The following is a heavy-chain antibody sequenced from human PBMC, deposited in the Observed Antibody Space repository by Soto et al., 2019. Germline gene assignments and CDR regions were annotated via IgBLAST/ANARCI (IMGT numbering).Heavy chain of an antibody. CDR1: GGSISSGDYY. J-gene: IGHJ6*02. CDR3: ARVLCSSTSCYGASYYYYGMDV. V-gene: IGHV4-30-4*01. CDR2: IYYSGST. D-gene: IGHD2-2*01. Sequence: PSETLSLTCTVSGGSISSGDYYWSWIRQPPGKGLEWIGYIYYSGSTYYNPSLKSRVTISVDTSKNQFSLKLSSVTAADTAVYYCARVLCSSTSCYGASYYYYGMDVWGQGTTVTVSS.